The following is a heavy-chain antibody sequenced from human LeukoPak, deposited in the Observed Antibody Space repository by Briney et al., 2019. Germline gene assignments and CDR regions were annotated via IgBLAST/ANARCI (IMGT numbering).Heavy chain of an antibody. CDR1: GFTFSSHA. CDR3: AKGSAVADLYFDF. Sequence: PGGSLRLSCVASGFTFSSHAMSWVRQTPGKGLEWVSGISGSGGSTYYADSVKGRFTISRDNSKNSLYLQMDSLRAEDTAVYYCAKGSAVADLYFDFWGQGTLVTVSS. CDR2: ISGSGGST. J-gene: IGHJ4*02. D-gene: IGHD6-19*01. V-gene: IGHV3-23*01.